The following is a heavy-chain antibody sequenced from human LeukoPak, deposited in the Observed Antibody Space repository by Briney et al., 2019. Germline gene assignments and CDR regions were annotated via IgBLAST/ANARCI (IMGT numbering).Heavy chain of an antibody. V-gene: IGHV3-23*01. CDR2: ISGSGGST. CDR1: GFTFSSYA. Sequence: GGSLRLSCAASGFTFSSYAMSWVRQAPGKGLEWVSAISGSGGSTYYADYVKGRFTISRDNSKNTLYLQMNSLRAEDTAVYYCAKDRSRWSSTSCLDAFDIWGQGTIVTVSS. D-gene: IGHD2-2*01. CDR3: AKDRSRWSSTSCLDAFDI. J-gene: IGHJ3*02.